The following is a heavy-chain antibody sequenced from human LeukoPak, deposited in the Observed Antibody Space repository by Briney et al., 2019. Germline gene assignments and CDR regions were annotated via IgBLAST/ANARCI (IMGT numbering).Heavy chain of an antibody. CDR1: GFTFSDYN. CDR2: ISRSGSTK. J-gene: IGHJ3*02. Sequence: GGSLRLSCAASGFTFSDYNMRWIRQAPGKGLEWVSSISRSGSTKYYADSVKGRFTISRDNAKNSLYLQMNSLRAEDTAVYYCARAAWGEEFDIWGQGTMVTVSS. CDR3: ARAAWGEEFDI. V-gene: IGHV3-11*04. D-gene: IGHD3-16*01.